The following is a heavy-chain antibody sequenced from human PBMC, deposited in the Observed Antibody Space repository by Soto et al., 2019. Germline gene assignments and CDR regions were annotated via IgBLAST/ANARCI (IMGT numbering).Heavy chain of an antibody. Sequence: QVQLVQSGAEVMKPGSSIKVSCKASGGTFSSYAISWVRQAPGQGLEWLGGIIPIFGTANYAQKFQGRVTITADELTSTAYMELSSLRSEDTAVYYCARGHLYCSGGSCSRPDYWGQGTLVTVSS. V-gene: IGHV1-69*01. D-gene: IGHD2-15*01. CDR2: IIPIFGTA. J-gene: IGHJ4*02. CDR1: GGTFSSYA. CDR3: ARGHLYCSGGSCSRPDY.